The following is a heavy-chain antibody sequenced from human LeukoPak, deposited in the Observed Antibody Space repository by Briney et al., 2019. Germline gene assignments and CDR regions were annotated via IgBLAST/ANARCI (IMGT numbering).Heavy chain of an antibody. Sequence: ASVKVSCKASGYTFTGYYMHWVRQAPGQGLEWMGWINPNSGGTNYAQKFQGRVTITADESTSTAYMELSSLRSEDTAVYYCARGGSAAAALGGYYYYMDVWGKGTTVTISS. CDR3: ARGGSAAAALGGYYYYMDV. V-gene: IGHV1-2*02. CDR1: GYTFTGYY. J-gene: IGHJ6*03. CDR2: INPNSGGT. D-gene: IGHD6-13*01.